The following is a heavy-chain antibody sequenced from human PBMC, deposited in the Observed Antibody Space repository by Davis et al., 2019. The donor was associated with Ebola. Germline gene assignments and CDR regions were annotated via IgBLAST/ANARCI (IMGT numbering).Heavy chain of an antibody. CDR1: GFTFSSNE. V-gene: IGHV3-48*03. D-gene: IGHD4-23*01. Sequence: GESLKISCEVSGFTFSSNEMTWVRQAPGKGLEWVSYIDSSASTIYYADSVKGRFTISRDNAKNSLYLQMNGLRAEDTAVYYCARVKGPTHFDYWGQGTLVTVSS. J-gene: IGHJ4*02. CDR2: IDSSASTI. CDR3: ARVKGPTHFDY.